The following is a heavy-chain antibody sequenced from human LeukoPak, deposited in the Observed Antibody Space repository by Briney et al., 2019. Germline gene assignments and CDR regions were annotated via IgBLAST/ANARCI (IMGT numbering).Heavy chain of an antibody. D-gene: IGHD3-22*01. J-gene: IGHJ4*02. CDR3: ARGGSRYDN. Sequence: GGSLRLSYAASGFTFSSNWMSWVRQAPGKGLEWVANIKQEGSEKYYVDSVKGRFTISRDNAKNSLYLQMNSLRAEDTAVYYCARGGSRYDNWGQGTLVTVSS. CDR2: IKQEGSEK. V-gene: IGHV3-7*01. CDR1: GFTFSSNW.